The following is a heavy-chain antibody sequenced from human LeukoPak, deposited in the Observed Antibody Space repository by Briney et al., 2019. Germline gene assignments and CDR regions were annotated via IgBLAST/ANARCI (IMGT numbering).Heavy chain of an antibody. D-gene: IGHD3-3*01. CDR1: GGSISSYY. Sequence: PSETLSLTCTVCGGSISSYYWSWIRQPPGKGLEWIGYIYTSGSTNYNPSLKSRVTISVDTSKNQFSLKLSSVTAADTAVYYCARTATYYDFWSGYSIYFDYWGQGTLVTVSS. V-gene: IGHV4-4*09. CDR2: IYTSGST. CDR3: ARTATYYDFWSGYSIYFDY. J-gene: IGHJ4*02.